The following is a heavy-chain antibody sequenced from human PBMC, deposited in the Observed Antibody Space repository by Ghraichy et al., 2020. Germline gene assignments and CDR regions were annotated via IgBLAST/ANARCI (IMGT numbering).Heavy chain of an antibody. V-gene: IGHV3-23*01. CDR3: AKGQDSSGWYKNAFDI. D-gene: IGHD6-19*01. CDR1: GFTFSSYA. CDR2: ISGSGGST. Sequence: GGSLRLSCAASGFTFSSYAMSWVRQAPGKGLEWVSAISGSGGSTYYADSVKGRFTISRDNSKNTLYLQMNSLRAEDTAVYYCAKGQDSSGWYKNAFDIWGQGTMVTVSS. J-gene: IGHJ3*02.